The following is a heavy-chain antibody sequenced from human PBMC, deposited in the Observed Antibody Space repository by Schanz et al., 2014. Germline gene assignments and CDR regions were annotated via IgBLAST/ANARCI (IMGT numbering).Heavy chain of an antibody. Sequence: EVQLVESGGGLVQPGGSLRLSCAASGFTFSSYSMNWVRQAPGKGLEWVSYISSSSSTRYYADSVKGRFTISRDNAKNSLFLQMNSLRVEDTAVYYCAKTLFPGGTQTFGNWGRGTLVTVSS. CDR2: ISSSSSTR. CDR3: AKTLFPGGTQTFGN. J-gene: IGHJ4*02. D-gene: IGHD2-8*02. V-gene: IGHV3-48*01. CDR1: GFTFSSYS.